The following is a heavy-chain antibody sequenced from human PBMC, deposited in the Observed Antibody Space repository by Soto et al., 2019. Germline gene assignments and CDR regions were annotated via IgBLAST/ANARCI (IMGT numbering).Heavy chain of an antibody. CDR2: IIPIFGTA. CDR1: GGTFRSYA. J-gene: IGHJ3*02. V-gene: IGHV1-69*01. D-gene: IGHD3-16*01. CDR3: ARLDMITFGGVISSAFEI. Sequence: VQLVQSGAEVKNPGSSVKVSCKASGGTFRSYAISWVRQAPGQGLEWMGGIIPIFGTANYAQKFQGRVTITADESTSTAYMELSSLRSEDTAVYYCARLDMITFGGVISSAFEIWGQGTMVTVSS.